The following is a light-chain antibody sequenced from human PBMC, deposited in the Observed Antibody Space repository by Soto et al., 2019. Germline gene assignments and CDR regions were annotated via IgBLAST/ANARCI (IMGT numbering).Light chain of an antibody. CDR1: SSDVGGYNY. CDR3: SSYSSISAYV. J-gene: IGLJ7*01. V-gene: IGLV2-14*01. Sequence: QSVLTQPASVSGSPGQSITISCTGTSSDVGGYNYVSWYQQHPGKAPKLMIYDVSNRPSGVSNRFSGSTSGDTASLTISVLQAEDEADYYCSSYSSISAYVFGIGTQLTVL. CDR2: DVS.